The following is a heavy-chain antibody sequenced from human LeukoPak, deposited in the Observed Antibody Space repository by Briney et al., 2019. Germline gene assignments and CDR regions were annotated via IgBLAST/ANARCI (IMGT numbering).Heavy chain of an antibody. CDR1: GGSFSGYY. CDR2: INHSGST. CDR3: ARVVGAKGFDY. Sequence: SETLSLTCAVYGGSFSGYYWSWIRQPPGKGLEWIGEINHSGSTNYNPSLKSRVTISVDTSKNQFSLKLSSVTAADTAVYYCARVVGAKGFDYWGQGTLVTVSS. V-gene: IGHV4-34*01. D-gene: IGHD1-26*01. J-gene: IGHJ4*02.